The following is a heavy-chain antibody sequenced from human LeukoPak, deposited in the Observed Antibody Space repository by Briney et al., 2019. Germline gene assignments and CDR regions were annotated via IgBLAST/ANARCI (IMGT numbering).Heavy chain of an antibody. CDR2: ISSSGSTI. CDR1: GFTFSDYY. V-gene: IGHV3-11*01. J-gene: IGHJ4*02. CDR3: ARSTIFGVVMAFDY. Sequence: GGSLRLSCAASGFTFSDYYMSWVRQALGKGLEWVSYISSSGSTIYYADSVKGRFTISRDNAKNSLYLQMNSLRAEDTAVYYCARSTIFGVVMAFDYWGQGTLVTVSS. D-gene: IGHD3-3*01.